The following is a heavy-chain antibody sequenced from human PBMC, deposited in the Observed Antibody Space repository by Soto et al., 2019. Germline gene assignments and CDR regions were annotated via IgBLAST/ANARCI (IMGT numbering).Heavy chain of an antibody. Sequence: EVHLVESGGGLVQPGGSLRLSCVASGFRPSDYFMDWVRQAPGKGPECVARIKNKAEKDIKEYAVSAKGRFIVSRDDSKNSLYLQMNSLNTVDPAIYFCVRDSLKWSFDHWGQGALVTVSS. CDR3: VRDSLKWSFDH. D-gene: IGHD2-15*01. CDR1: GFRPSDYF. CDR2: IKNKAEKDIK. J-gene: IGHJ4*02. V-gene: IGHV3-72*01.